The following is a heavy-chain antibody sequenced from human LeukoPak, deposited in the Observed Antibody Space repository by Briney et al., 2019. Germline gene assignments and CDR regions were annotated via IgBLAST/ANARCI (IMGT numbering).Heavy chain of an antibody. J-gene: IGHJ1*01. D-gene: IGHD3-9*01. V-gene: IGHV3-23*01. CDR3: AKDSDYDILTGYYPPPDYFQH. CDR2: ISGSGGST. Sequence: PGGSLRLSCAASGFTFSSYGMSWVRQAPGKGLEWVSAISGSGGSTYYADSVKGRFTISRDNSKNTLYLQMNSLRAEDTAVYYCAKDSDYDILTGYYPPPDYFQHWGQGTLVTVSS. CDR1: GFTFSSYG.